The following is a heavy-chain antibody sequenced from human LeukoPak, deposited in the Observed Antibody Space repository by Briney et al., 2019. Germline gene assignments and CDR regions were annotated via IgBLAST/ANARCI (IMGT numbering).Heavy chain of an antibody. CDR1: SDSISSYY. Sequence: SETLSLTCTVSSDSISSYYWSWIRQPPGKGLEWIGYIYYSGTTNYNPSLKSRVTISVDTSKNQFSLKLTSVTAADTAVYYCARQNPAAAGQGLDYWGQGTLVTVSS. D-gene: IGHD6-13*01. CDR3: ARQNPAAAGQGLDY. V-gene: IGHV4-59*08. J-gene: IGHJ4*02. CDR2: IYYSGTT.